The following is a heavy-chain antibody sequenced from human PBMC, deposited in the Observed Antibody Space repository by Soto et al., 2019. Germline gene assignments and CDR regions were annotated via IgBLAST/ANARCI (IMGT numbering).Heavy chain of an antibody. CDR3: AKDPVPSSTSPHHAFDI. J-gene: IGHJ3*02. CDR1: GGSISSYY. CDR2: TYYSGST. Sequence: SETLSLTCTVSGGSISSYYWSWIRQPPGKGLEWIGYTYYSGSTNYNPSLKSRVTISVDTSKNQFSLKLSSVTAEDTALYYCAKDPVPSSTSPHHAFDIWGQGTMVTVSS. D-gene: IGHD2-2*01. V-gene: IGHV4-59*01.